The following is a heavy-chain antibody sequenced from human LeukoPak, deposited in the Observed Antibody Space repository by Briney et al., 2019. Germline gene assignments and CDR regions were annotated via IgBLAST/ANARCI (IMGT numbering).Heavy chain of an antibody. CDR3: AREPYSSAWLFDY. CDR2: ISSSSSYI. V-gene: IGHV3-21*01. J-gene: IGHJ4*02. D-gene: IGHD6-19*01. Sequence: GGSLRLSCAASGFTFGSYTMNWVRQAPGKGLEWASSISSSSSYIYYADSMKGRFTISRDNAKNSLYLQLNSLTAEDTAVYYCAREPYSSAWLFDYWGQGTMVTVSS. CDR1: GFTFGSYT.